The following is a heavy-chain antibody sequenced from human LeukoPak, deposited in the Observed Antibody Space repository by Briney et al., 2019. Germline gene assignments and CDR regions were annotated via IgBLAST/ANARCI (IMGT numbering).Heavy chain of an antibody. CDR1: GFTFRTYA. Sequence: GGSLRLSCTASGFTFRTYAMNWVRQAPGKGLEWVSSISSSGDYRYYSDTVKGRFTISRDNTKNSVYLQMNILRPGDTAVYYCARDTEGGWFGESHCWGQGTLVTVSS. D-gene: IGHD3-10*01. V-gene: IGHV3-21*01. CDR3: ARDTEGGWFGESHC. CDR2: ISSSGDYR. J-gene: IGHJ4*02.